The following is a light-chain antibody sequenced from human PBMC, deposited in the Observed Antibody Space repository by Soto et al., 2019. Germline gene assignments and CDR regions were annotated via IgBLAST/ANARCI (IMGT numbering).Light chain of an antibody. CDR1: QSISSW. J-gene: IGKJ2*01. Sequence: DIQMTQSPSTLSASVGDRVTITCRASQSISSWLAWYQHKPGKAPKLLIYKASSLESGVPSRFSGSGSGTEFTLTISSLQPDDFATYYCQQYHDSSPTFGQGTKLEIK. CDR3: QQYHDSSPT. CDR2: KAS. V-gene: IGKV1-5*03.